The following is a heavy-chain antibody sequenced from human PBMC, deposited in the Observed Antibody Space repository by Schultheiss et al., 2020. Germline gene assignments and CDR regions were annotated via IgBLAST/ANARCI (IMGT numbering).Heavy chain of an antibody. J-gene: IGHJ4*02. CDR2: IYYSGST. V-gene: IGHV4-39*01. CDR1: GGSISSSSYY. CDR3: ARGRGGGYTYGLDS. D-gene: IGHD5-18*01. Sequence: SQTLSLTCTVSGGSISSSSYYWGWIRQPPGKGLEWIGSIYYSGSTNYNPSLKSRVTISVDTSKNQFSLTLTSVTAADTALYYCARGRGGGYTYGLDSWGQGILVTVSS.